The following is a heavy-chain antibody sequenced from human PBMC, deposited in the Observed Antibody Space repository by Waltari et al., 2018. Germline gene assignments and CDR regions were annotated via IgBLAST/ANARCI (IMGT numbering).Heavy chain of an antibody. J-gene: IGHJ3*02. CDR3: ARDRDYYGSGNSGSFDI. Sequence: QVQLQESGPGLVKPSETLSLTCTVSGGSISSYYWSWIRQPTGKGLEWIGRIYTSWSTNYNPSLNSRVTMSVDTSKNQFSLKLRSVTASDTAVYYCARDRDYYGSGNSGSFDIWGQGTMVTVSS. CDR1: GGSISSYY. CDR2: IYTSWST. D-gene: IGHD3-10*01. V-gene: IGHV4-4*07.